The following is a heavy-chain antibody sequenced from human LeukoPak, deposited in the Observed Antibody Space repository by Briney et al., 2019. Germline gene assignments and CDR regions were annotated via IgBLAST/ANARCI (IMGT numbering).Heavy chain of an antibody. CDR3: AKVSGSYYYMDV. D-gene: IGHD2-15*01. J-gene: IGHJ6*03. CDR1: GFTFSSYA. V-gene: IGHV3-23*01. Sequence: GGSLRLSCAASGFTFSSYAMSWVRRAPGKGLEWVSAISGSGGSTYYADSVKGRFTISRDNSKNTLYLQMNSLRAEDTAVYYCAKVSGSYYYMDVWGKGTTVTVSS. CDR2: ISGSGGST.